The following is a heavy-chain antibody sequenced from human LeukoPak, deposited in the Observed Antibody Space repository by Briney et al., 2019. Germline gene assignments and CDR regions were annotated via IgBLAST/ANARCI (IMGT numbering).Heavy chain of an antibody. CDR2: INHSGST. Sequence: SETLSLTCAVYGGSFSGYYWSWIRQPPGKGLEWIGEINHSGSTNYNPSLKSRVTISVDTSKNQFSLKLSSVTAADTAVYYCARGGRAAAGLDYWGQGTLVTVSS. CDR1: GGSFSGYY. CDR3: ARGGRAAAGLDY. V-gene: IGHV4-34*01. J-gene: IGHJ4*02. D-gene: IGHD6-13*01.